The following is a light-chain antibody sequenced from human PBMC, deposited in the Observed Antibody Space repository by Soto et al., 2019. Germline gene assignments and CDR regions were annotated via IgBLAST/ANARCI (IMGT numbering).Light chain of an antibody. CDR3: QQRSKWPPWT. CDR1: QSVSSY. J-gene: IGKJ1*01. V-gene: IGKV3-11*01. Sequence: EIVLTQSPATLSLSPGERATLSCRASQSVSSYLAWYQHKPGQAPSLLIDDASNRDTGIPARFSGSGSGTDFTLTISSLEPEDFAVYYCQQRSKWPPWTFGQGTKVEIK. CDR2: DAS.